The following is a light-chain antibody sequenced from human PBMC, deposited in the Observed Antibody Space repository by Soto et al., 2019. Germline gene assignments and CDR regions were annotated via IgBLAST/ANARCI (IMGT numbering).Light chain of an antibody. CDR3: QRYNNWPLT. Sequence: IQITQSPSTLSASVGDRVTITCLASQTISSWLAWYQQKPGKAPRLLIYKASTLKSGVPSRFSGSGSGTEFTLTINSLQSEDFAVYYCQRYNNWPLTFGGGTKVDIK. CDR2: KAS. CDR1: QTISSW. J-gene: IGKJ4*01. V-gene: IGKV1-5*03.